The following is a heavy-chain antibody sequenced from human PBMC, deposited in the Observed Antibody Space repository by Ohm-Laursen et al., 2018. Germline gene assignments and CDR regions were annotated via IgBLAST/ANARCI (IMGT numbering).Heavy chain of an antibody. CDR1: GGSISGYY. V-gene: IGHV4-59*01. J-gene: IGHJ5*02. Sequence: PGTLSLTSTVSGGSISGYYWSWIRQPPGRGLEWIAYIFHNGNAVYNPSLKNRVTISVDTSRNQFSLKLSSVTASDTAVYYCARQVPAATRGRFDNWGQGTLVTVSS. CDR3: ARQVPAATRGRFDN. CDR2: IFHNGNA. D-gene: IGHD2-2*01.